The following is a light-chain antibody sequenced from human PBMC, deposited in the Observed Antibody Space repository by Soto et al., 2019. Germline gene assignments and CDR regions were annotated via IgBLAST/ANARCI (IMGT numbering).Light chain of an antibody. Sequence: QSALPQPASVSRSPGQSNTISCTGTSSDVGGFNFVSWYQQHPGKAPQLIIYDVSNRPSGVSIRFSGSKSGNTASLTISGLQAEDEADYYCSSYRSSSTLGVFGTGTKVTVL. CDR2: DVS. J-gene: IGLJ1*01. V-gene: IGLV2-14*01. CDR1: SSDVGGFNF. CDR3: SSYRSSSTLGV.